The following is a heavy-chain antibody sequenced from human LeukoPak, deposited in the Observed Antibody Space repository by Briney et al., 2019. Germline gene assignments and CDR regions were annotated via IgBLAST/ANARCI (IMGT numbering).Heavy chain of an antibody. CDR2: INAGNGNT. D-gene: IGHD3-10*01. Sequence: GASVKVSCKASGYTFTSYAMHWVRQAPGQRLEWMGWINAGNGNTKYSQEFQGRVTITRDTSTSTAYMELRSLKSDDTAVYYCARDIGLVRGIIMAHWGQGTQVTVSS. V-gene: IGHV1-3*01. CDR1: GYTFTSYA. J-gene: IGHJ4*02. CDR3: ARDIGLVRGIIMAH.